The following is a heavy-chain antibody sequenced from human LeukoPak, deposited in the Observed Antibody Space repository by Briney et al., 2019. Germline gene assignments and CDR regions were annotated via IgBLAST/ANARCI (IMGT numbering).Heavy chain of an antibody. CDR3: ASSVPAVAVDY. Sequence: GGSLRLSCAASGFTVSSNYMSWVRQAPGKGLEWVSVIYSGGSTYYADSVKGRFTISRHNSKNTLYLQMNSLRAEDSAVYYCASSVPAVAVDYWGQGTLVTVSS. CDR1: GFTVSSNY. J-gene: IGHJ4*02. V-gene: IGHV3-53*04. D-gene: IGHD6-19*01. CDR2: IYSGGST.